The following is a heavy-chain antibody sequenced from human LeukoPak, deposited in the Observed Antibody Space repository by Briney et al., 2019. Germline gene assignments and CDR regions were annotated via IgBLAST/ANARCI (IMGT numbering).Heavy chain of an antibody. D-gene: IGHD3-10*01. V-gene: IGHV4-39*01. Sequence: SETLSLTCTVSGGSISSSSYYWGWIRQPPGKGLEWIGTIYYSGSTYYKPSLKSRVTISVDTSKNQFSLRLSSVTAADTAVYYCARNRYYYGSGNYGVPNWFDPWGQGTLVTVSS. J-gene: IGHJ5*02. CDR1: GGSISSSSYY. CDR3: ARNRYYYGSGNYGVPNWFDP. CDR2: IYYSGST.